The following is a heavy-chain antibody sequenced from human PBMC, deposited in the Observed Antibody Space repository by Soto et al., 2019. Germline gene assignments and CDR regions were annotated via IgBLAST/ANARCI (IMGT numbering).Heavy chain of an antibody. CDR2: IYPGDSDT. V-gene: IGHV5-51*01. J-gene: IGHJ4*02. Sequence: ASVKVSCKASGYTFTSYWIGWVRQMPGKGLEWMGIIYPGDSDTRYSPSFQGQVTISADKSISTAYLQWSSLKASDTAMYYCARLSYDSSGYYSTNFDYWGQGTLVTVSS. CDR1: GYTFTSYW. D-gene: IGHD3-22*01. CDR3: ARLSYDSSGYYSTNFDY.